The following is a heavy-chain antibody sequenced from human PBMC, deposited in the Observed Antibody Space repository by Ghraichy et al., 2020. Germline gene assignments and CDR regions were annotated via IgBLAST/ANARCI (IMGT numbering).Heavy chain of an antibody. J-gene: IGHJ5*02. V-gene: IGHV4-30-2*01. CDR1: GGSISSGGYS. Sequence: SETLSLTCAVSGGSISSGGYSWSWIRQPPGKGLEWIGYFYHSGSTYYNPSLKSRVTISVDRSKNQFSLKLSSVTAADTAVYYCAREVVVVVAARRGGWFDPWGQGTLVTVSS. D-gene: IGHD2-15*01. CDR3: AREVVVVVAARRGGWFDP. CDR2: FYHSGST.